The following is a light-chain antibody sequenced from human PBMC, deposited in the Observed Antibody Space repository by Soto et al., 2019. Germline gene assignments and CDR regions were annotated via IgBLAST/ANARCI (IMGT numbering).Light chain of an antibody. CDR1: QSVSSN. Sequence: EIVMTQSPVTLSVSPGERATLSCRASQSVSSNLAWYQQKPGQAPRLLIYDASNRAADIPARFSASGSGTDFTLTISSLEPEDFAVYYCQHRSNWLSLTFGGGTKVDIK. V-gene: IGKV3-11*01. J-gene: IGKJ4*01. CDR2: DAS. CDR3: QHRSNWLSLT.